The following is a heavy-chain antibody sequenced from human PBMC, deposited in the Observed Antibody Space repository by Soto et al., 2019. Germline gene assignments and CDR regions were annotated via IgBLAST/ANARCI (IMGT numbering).Heavy chain of an antibody. D-gene: IGHD6-13*01. V-gene: IGHV4-31*03. CDR2: IYYSGST. CDR3: AREASSSRAFDL. CDR1: GGSISSDGSY. Sequence: QVQLQESGPGLVKPSQTLSLTCTVSGGSISSDGSYWSWIRQHPGKGLEWIGYIYYSGSTYYNPSLKSRXXIXVXXSKNPFSLKLSSVTAADTAVYYCAREASSSRAFDLWGQGTMVTVSS. J-gene: IGHJ3*01.